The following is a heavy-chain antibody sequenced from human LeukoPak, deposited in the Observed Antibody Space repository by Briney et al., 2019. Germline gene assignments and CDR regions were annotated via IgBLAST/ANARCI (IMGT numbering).Heavy chain of an antibody. CDR1: GGSFSGYY. CDR2: INHSGST. V-gene: IGHV4-34*01. J-gene: IGHJ4*02. CDR3: ARARRAGYDFWSAYLFVFDY. Sequence: SETLSLTCAVYGGSFSGYYWSWIRQPPGKGLEWIGEINHSGSTNYNPSLKSRVTISVDTSKNQFSLKLSSVTAADTAVYYCARARRAGYDFWSAYLFVFDYWGQGTLVTVSS. D-gene: IGHD3-3*01.